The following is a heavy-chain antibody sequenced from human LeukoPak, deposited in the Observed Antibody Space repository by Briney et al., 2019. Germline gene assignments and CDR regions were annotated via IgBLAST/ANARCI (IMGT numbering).Heavy chain of an antibody. V-gene: IGHV1-2*02. CDR1: GYTFTGYY. J-gene: IGHJ4*02. CDR2: INANSGGT. D-gene: IGHD3-9*01. CDR3: ARSSRYDIWSGYPY. Sequence: ASVKVSCKASGYTFTGYYMHWVRQAPGQGLEWMGWINANSGGTNYAQKFQGRVTMTRDTSISTAYMELSRLRSDDTAVYYCARSSRYDIWSGYPYWGQGTLVTVSP.